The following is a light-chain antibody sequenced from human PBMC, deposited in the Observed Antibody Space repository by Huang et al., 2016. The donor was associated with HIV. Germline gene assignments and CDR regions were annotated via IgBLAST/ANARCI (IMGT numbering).Light chain of an antibody. CDR1: QSISRY. V-gene: IGKV1-39*01. CDR3: QQSYSAPPT. J-gene: IGKJ2*01. Sequence: DIQMTQSPSSLSASVGDRVTITCRASQSISRYLNWYQQKPGKAPKLRISAASSLQSGVPARFSGGGSGTDFTLIISSLQPADFATYYCQQSYSAPPTFGQGTKLEIK. CDR2: AAS.